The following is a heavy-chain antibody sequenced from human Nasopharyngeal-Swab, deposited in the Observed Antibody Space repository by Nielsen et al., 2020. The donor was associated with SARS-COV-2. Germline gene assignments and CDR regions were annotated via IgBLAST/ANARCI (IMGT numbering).Heavy chain of an antibody. D-gene: IGHD6-19*01. Sequence: SETLSLTCTVSGGSISSYYWSWIRQPPGKGLEWIGYIYYSGSTNYNPSLKSRVTILVDTSKNQFSLKLSSVTAADTAVYYCAARGSSGWFGYWGQGTLVTVSS. CDR3: AARGSSGWFGY. CDR2: IYYSGST. J-gene: IGHJ4*02. CDR1: GGSISSYY. V-gene: IGHV4-59*08.